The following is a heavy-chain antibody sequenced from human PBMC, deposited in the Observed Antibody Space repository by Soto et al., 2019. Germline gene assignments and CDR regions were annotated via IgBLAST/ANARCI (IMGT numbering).Heavy chain of an antibody. CDR3: ARGEERITMVRGVFGYYYYMDV. CDR2: IYNSGTT. CDR1: GGSITSDY. D-gene: IGHD3-10*01. J-gene: IGHJ6*03. Sequence: SETLSLTCTVSGGSITSDYWTWIRQPPGKGLEYIGYIYNSGTTNYNPSLKSRVTISIDTSKNQFSLKLSSVTAADTAVYYCARGEERITMVRGVFGYYYYMDVWGKGTTVTVSS. V-gene: IGHV4-59*01.